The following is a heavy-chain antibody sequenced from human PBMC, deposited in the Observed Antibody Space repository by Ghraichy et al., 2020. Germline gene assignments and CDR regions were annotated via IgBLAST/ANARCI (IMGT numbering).Heavy chain of an antibody. Sequence: GGSLRLSCAASGFTFNKERRKGGREAPGKGLEWVSYINSGSSAIYYADSVKGRFTISRENDKNSLYLQMNSLSAEDTAVYYCARNHYDSSGHYRYFDYWGQGTLVTVSS. CDR1: GFTFNKER. V-gene: IGHV3-48*01. CDR2: INSGSSAI. J-gene: IGHJ4*02. CDR3: ARNHYDSSGHYRYFDY. D-gene: IGHD3-22*01.